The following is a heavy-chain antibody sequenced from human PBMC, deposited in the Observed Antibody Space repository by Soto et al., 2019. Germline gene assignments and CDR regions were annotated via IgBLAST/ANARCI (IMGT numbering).Heavy chain of an antibody. CDR1: GYTFTGYY. D-gene: IGHD3-3*01. V-gene: IGHV1-2*02. Sequence: SVKVSCKASGYTFTGYYMHWVRQAPGQGLEWMGWINPNSGGTNYAQKFQGRVTMTRDTSISTAYMELSRLRSDDTAVYYCARDGLYDFWSGNRLQFDYWGQGTLVTVSS. J-gene: IGHJ4*02. CDR2: INPNSGGT. CDR3: ARDGLYDFWSGNRLQFDY.